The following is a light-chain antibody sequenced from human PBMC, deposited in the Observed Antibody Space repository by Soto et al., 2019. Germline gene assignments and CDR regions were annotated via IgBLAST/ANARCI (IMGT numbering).Light chain of an antibody. CDR3: QQYYNWPRT. V-gene: IGKV3-15*01. Sequence: ETVMTQSPATLSVSPGERATLSCRASQSVNSNLAWYQQKPGQAPGLLIYGASTRDTGIPARFSGSGSGTEFTLTISSLQSEDFAVYYCQQYYNWPRTFGQGTKVEIK. CDR2: GAS. CDR1: QSVNSN. J-gene: IGKJ1*01.